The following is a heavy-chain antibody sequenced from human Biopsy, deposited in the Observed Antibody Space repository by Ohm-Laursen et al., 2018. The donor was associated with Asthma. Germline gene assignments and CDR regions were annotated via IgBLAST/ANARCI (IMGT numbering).Heavy chain of an antibody. J-gene: IGHJ5*02. Sequence: TLSLTCTVSGGSISNSNYYWGWIRQSPGKGLEWIGSLHYSGSPYYTFYNPSLESRVTISLDASKNEFSLRLTYVTAADTAVYYCARTTYGHDGFDPWGQGTLVTVSS. V-gene: IGHV4-39*07. D-gene: IGHD4-17*01. CDR2: LHYSGSPYYT. CDR1: GGSISNSNYY. CDR3: ARTTYGHDGFDP.